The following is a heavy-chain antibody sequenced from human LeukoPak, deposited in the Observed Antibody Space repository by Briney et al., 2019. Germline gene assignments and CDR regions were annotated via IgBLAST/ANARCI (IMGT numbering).Heavy chain of an antibody. D-gene: IGHD2-15*01. V-gene: IGHV3-15*01. J-gene: IGHJ4*02. CDR1: GFTFSNAW. CDR3: TTDLGYCSGGSCYSADY. Sequence: GGSLRLSCAASGFTFSNAWMSWVRQAPGKGLEWVGRIKSKTDGGATDYAAPVKGRFTISRDDSKNTLYLQMNSLKTEDTAVYYCTTDLGYCSGGSCYSADYWGQGTLVTVSS. CDR2: IKSKTDGGAT.